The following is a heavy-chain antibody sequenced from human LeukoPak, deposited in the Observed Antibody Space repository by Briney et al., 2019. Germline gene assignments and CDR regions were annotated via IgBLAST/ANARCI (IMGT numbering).Heavy chain of an antibody. Sequence: SETLSLTCTVSGGSLTRGTSYWSWIRQPGWKGLEWIGRIYHSGSTNYNPSLKSRVTISVDTSKNQFSLKLSSVTAADTAVYYCARGDDDGDHRGLHWFDPWGRGTLVTVSS. CDR3: ARGDDDGDHRGLHWFDP. CDR1: GGSLTRGTSY. D-gene: IGHD4-17*01. CDR2: IYHSGST. J-gene: IGHJ5*02. V-gene: IGHV4-61*02.